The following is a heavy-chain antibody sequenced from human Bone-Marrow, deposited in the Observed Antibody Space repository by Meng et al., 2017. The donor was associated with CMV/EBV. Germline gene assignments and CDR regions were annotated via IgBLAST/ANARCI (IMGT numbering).Heavy chain of an antibody. V-gene: IGHV4-38-2*02. D-gene: IGHD3-10*01. CDR2: IYYGGST. CDR3: ARAGSWVRTFDS. Sequence: LPCTASGFTFSDYYMSWIRQAPGKGLEWIGSIYYGGSTYYNPSLRSRLTISLDTSKNQFSLELTSVTAADTAVYYCARAGSWVRTFDSWGQGTLVTVSS. CDR1: GFTFSDYY. J-gene: IGHJ4*02.